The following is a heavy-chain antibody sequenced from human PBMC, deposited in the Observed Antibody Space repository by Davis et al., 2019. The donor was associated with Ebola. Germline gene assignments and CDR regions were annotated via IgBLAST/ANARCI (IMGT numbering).Heavy chain of an antibody. V-gene: IGHV3-15*01. Sequence: PGGSLRLPCAASGFTFSNAWMSWVRQAPGKGLEWVGRIKSKTDGGTTDYAAPVKGRFTISRDDSKNTLYLQMNSLKTEDTAVYYCTTDGMGWNYVGSVWFDPWGQGTLVTVSS. CDR3: TTDGMGWNYVGSVWFDP. CDR2: IKSKTDGGTT. J-gene: IGHJ5*02. CDR1: GFTFSNAW. D-gene: IGHD1-7*01.